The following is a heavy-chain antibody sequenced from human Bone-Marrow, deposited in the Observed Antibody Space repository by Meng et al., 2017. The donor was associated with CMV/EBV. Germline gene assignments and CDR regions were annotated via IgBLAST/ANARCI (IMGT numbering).Heavy chain of an antibody. CDR3: ARGGIAARPVYYYGMDV. J-gene: IGHJ6*02. Sequence: SETLSLTCAVYGGSFSGYYWSWIRQPPGKGLEWIGEINHSGSTNYNPSLKSRVTISVDTSKNQFSLKLSSVTAADTAVYYCARGGIAARPVYYYGMDVWGQGTTATVSS. V-gene: IGHV4-34*01. CDR1: GGSFSGYY. CDR2: INHSGST. D-gene: IGHD6-6*01.